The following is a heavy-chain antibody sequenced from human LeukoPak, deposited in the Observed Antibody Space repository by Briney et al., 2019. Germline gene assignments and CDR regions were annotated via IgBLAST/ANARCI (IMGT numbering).Heavy chain of an antibody. V-gene: IGHV3-66*01. J-gene: IGHJ4*02. CDR1: GFTVSSNY. CDR2: IYSGGST. CDR3: ARGYYDILTGYYTPFDY. D-gene: IGHD3-9*01. Sequence: GGSLRLSCAASGFTVSSNYMSWVRQAPGKGLEWVSVIYSGGSTYYADSVKSRFTISRDNSKNTLYLQMNSLRAEDTAVYYCARGYYDILTGYYTPFDYWGQGTLVTVSS.